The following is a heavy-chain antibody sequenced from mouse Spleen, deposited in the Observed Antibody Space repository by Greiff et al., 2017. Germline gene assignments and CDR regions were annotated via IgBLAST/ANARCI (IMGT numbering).Heavy chain of an antibody. D-gene: IGHD6-1*01. Sequence: EVQVVESGPGLVKPSQSLSLTCSVTGYSITSGYYWNWIRQFPGNKLEWMGYISYDGSNNYNPSLKNRISITRDTSKNQFFLKLNSVTTEDTATYYCAPLWGGFAYWGQGTLVTVSA. J-gene: IGHJ3*01. CDR1: GYSITSGYY. CDR3: APLWGGFAY. V-gene: IGHV3-6*01. CDR2: ISYDGSN.